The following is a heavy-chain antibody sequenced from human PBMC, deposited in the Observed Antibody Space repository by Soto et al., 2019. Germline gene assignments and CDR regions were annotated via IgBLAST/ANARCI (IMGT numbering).Heavy chain of an antibody. CDR1: GGSISSSSYY. Sequence: QLQLQESGPGLVKPSETLSLTCTVSGGSISSSSYYWGWIRQPPGKGLEWIGSIYYSGSTYYNPSLKSRVTISVDTSKNQFSLKLSSVTAADTAVYYCARHNDERSMVSPFDYWGQGTLVTVSS. D-gene: IGHD1-1*01. V-gene: IGHV4-39*01. CDR3: ARHNDERSMVSPFDY. CDR2: IYYSGST. J-gene: IGHJ4*02.